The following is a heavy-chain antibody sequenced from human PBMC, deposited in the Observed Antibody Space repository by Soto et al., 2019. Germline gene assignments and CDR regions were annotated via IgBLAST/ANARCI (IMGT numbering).Heavy chain of an antibody. CDR2: ISSSSSTI. D-gene: IGHD3-22*01. Sequence: EVQLVESGGGLVQPGGSLRLSCAASGFTFSSYSMNWVRQAPGKGLEWVSYISSSSSTIYYADSVKGRFTISRENAKNSLYLQMNSLRAEDTAVYYCVRDLSMTFFQHWGQGTLVTVSA. J-gene: IGHJ1*01. CDR1: GFTFSSYS. CDR3: VRDLSMTFFQH. V-gene: IGHV3-48*01.